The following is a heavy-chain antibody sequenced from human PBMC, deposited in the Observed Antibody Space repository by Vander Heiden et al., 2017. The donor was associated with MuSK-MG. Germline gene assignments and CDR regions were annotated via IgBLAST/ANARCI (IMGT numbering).Heavy chain of an antibody. D-gene: IGHD3-10*01. CDR1: GYTLTSED. Sequence: QVQLVQSGAEGKKPGAAVKASCKASGYTLTSEDINWWRQATGKGLEWMGWMNPNSGNTGYAQKFQGRVTRTRNTSISTAYMELSSLRSEDTAGYYCASQIMVRGVSDIWGQGPMGNVAS. CDR2: MNPNSGNT. V-gene: IGHV1-8*01. CDR3: ASQIMVRGVSDI. J-gene: IGHJ3*02.